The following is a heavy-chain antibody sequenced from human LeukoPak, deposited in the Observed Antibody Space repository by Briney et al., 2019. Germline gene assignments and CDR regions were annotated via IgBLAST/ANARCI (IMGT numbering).Heavy chain of an antibody. D-gene: IGHD2-8*01. CDR2: IQYDGSSE. CDR3: AKDRCSNGVGCYYYYMDV. J-gene: IGHJ6*03. V-gene: IGHV3-30*02. Sequence: QAGGSLRLSCAASRFTFSSYGMHWVRQAPGKGLEWVAYIQYDGSSEQYADSVKGRFSISRDSSKNILYLQMNSLRAEDTAVYYCAKDRCSNGVGCYYYYMDVWGKGTTVTISS. CDR1: RFTFSSYG.